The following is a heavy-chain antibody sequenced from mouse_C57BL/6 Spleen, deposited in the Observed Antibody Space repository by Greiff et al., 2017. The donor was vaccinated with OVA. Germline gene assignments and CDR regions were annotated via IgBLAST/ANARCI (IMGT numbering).Heavy chain of an antibody. V-gene: IGHV3-1*01. CDR3: ARGDGSSPFDY. J-gene: IGHJ2*01. D-gene: IGHD1-1*01. Sequence: EVNLVESGPGMVKPSQSLSLTCTVTGYSITSGYDWHWIRHFPGNKLEWMGYISYSGSTNYNPSLKSRISITHDTSKNHFFLKLNSVTTEDTATYYCARGDGSSPFDYWGQGTTLTVSS. CDR2: ISYSGST. CDR1: GYSITSGYD.